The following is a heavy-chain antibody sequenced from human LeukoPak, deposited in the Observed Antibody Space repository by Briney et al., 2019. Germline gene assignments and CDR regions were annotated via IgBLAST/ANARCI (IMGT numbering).Heavy chain of an antibody. CDR2: FDPEDGET. V-gene: IGHV1-24*01. CDR1: GYALTELS. CDR3: ATVLRYFDWLLSFDY. J-gene: IGHJ4*02. Sequence: ASVKVSCKVSGYALTELSMHWVRQAPGKGLEWMGGFDPEDGETIYAQKFQGRVTMTEDTSTDTAYMELSSLGSEDTAVYYCATVLRYFDWLLSFDYWGQGTLVTVSS. D-gene: IGHD3-9*01.